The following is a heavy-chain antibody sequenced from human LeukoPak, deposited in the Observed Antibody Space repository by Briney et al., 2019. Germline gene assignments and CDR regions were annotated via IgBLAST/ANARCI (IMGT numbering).Heavy chain of an antibody. CDR1: GYTFTNYA. Sequence: GASVKVSCKASGYTFTNYAMNWVRQAPGQGLEWMGWINTNTGNPTYAQGFTGRFVFSLDTSVSTAYLQISSLKAEDTAVYYCARADEGSSSWYGQFDYWGQGTLVTVSS. J-gene: IGHJ4*02. CDR2: INTNTGNP. D-gene: IGHD6-13*01. CDR3: ARADEGSSSWYGQFDY. V-gene: IGHV7-4-1*02.